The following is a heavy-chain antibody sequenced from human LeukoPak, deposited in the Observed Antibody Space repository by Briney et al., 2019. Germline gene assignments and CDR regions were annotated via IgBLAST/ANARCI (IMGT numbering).Heavy chain of an antibody. V-gene: IGHV3-9*01. J-gene: IGHJ4*02. Sequence: GGSLRLSCAASGFTFDDYAMHWIRQAPGKGLEWVSGISWNSGSIGYADSVKGRFTISRDNAKNSLYLQMNSLRAEDTAVYYCARNQRPGRLYGPSDYWGQGTLVTVSS. CDR3: ARNQRPGRLYGPSDY. CDR1: GFTFDDYA. D-gene: IGHD4-17*01. CDR2: ISWNSGSI.